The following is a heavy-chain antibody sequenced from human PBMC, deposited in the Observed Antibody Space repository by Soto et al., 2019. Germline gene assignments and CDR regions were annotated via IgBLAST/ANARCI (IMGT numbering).Heavy chain of an antibody. D-gene: IGHD2-8*01. CDR1: GYTFTSYG. Sequence: ASVKVSCKASGYTFTSYGISWVRQAPGQGLEWMGWISAYNGNTNYAQKLQGRVTMTTDTSTSTAYMELRSLRSDDTAVYYCARVGYCTNGVCYRGNSYDIPYDYWGQGTLVTVSS. CDR2: ISAYNGNT. V-gene: IGHV1-18*01. CDR3: ARVGYCTNGVCYRGNSYDIPYDY. J-gene: IGHJ4*02.